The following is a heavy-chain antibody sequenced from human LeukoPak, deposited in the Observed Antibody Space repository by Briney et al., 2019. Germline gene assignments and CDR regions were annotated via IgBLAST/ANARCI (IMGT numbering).Heavy chain of an antibody. J-gene: IGHJ3*02. D-gene: IGHD6-19*01. CDR1: GFSLSTSGVG. CDR3: AHSLPYSSGWYGDAFDI. CDR2: IYWGDDK. Sequence: SGPTLVKPTQTLTLTCTFSGFSLSTSGVGVGWIRQPPGKALEWLALIYWGDDKRYSPSLKSRLTITKDTSKNQVVLTMTNMDPVDTATYYCAHSLPYSSGWYGDAFDIWGQGTMVTVSS. V-gene: IGHV2-5*02.